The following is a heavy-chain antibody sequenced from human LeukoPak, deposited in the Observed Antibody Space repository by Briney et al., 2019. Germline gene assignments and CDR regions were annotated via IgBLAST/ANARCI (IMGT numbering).Heavy chain of an antibody. D-gene: IGHD4-11*01. CDR2: IYYSGST. V-gene: IGHV4-59*08. Sequence: SETLSLTCTVSGGSISSYYWGWIRQPPGKGLEWIGYIYYSGSTNYNPSLKSRVTISLDTSKNQFSRKLSSVTAADTAVYYCARLNYSNQTFDPWGQGTLVTVSS. J-gene: IGHJ5*02. CDR1: GGSISSYY. CDR3: ARLNYSNQTFDP.